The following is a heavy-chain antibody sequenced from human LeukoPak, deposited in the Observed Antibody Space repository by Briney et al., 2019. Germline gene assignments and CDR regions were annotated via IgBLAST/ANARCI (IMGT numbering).Heavy chain of an antibody. CDR1: GYSFTSYW. CDR3: ARGIDYYDSSGYYWDY. Sequence: GESLKISCKGSGYSFTSYWIGWVRQMPGKGLEWMGIIYPGDSDTRYSPSFQGQVTISADKSISTAYLQWSSLKASDTAMYYCARGIDYYDSSGYYWDYWGQGTLVTVSS. V-gene: IGHV5-51*01. D-gene: IGHD3-22*01. CDR2: IYPGDSDT. J-gene: IGHJ4*02.